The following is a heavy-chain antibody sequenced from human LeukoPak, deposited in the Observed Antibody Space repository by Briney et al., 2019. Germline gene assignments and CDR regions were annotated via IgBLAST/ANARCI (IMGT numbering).Heavy chain of an antibody. CDR1: GYTFTSYG. D-gene: IGHD5-24*01. Sequence: ASVNVSCKASGYTFTSYGISWVRQAPGQGLEWMGWISAYNGNTNYAQKLQGRVTMTTDTSTSTAYMELRSLGSDDTAVYYCARDPDLRRDGYNSYYYYGMDVWGQGTTVTVSS. CDR2: ISAYNGNT. CDR3: ARDPDLRRDGYNSYYYYGMDV. V-gene: IGHV1-18*01. J-gene: IGHJ6*02.